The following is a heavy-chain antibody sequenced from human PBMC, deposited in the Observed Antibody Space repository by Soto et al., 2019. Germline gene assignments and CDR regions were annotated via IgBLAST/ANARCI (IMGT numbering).Heavy chain of an antibody. CDR2: IFSSGST. Sequence: SETLSLTCTVCGGSINTFYWSWVRQPAGKGLEWIGRIFSSGSTSFNPSLESRVAMSVDTSKNHFSLNLSSVTAADMAVYYCAREGSYSAYNFAHGIQLWSFDFWGQGALVTVSS. D-gene: IGHD5-12*01. CDR3: AREGSYSAYNFAHGIQLWSFDF. V-gene: IGHV4-4*07. J-gene: IGHJ4*02. CDR1: GGSINTFY.